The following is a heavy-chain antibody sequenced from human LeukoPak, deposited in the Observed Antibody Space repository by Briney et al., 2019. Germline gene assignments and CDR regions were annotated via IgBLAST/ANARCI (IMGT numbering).Heavy chain of an antibody. CDR2: IYWDDDK. CDR1: GFSLSTSGVG. V-gene: IGHV2-5*02. D-gene: IGHD3-3*01. J-gene: IGHJ3*02. CDR3: AHRGGYYDFWSGYYREDAFDI. Sequence: SGPTLVNPTQTLTLTCTFSGFSLSTSGVGVGWIRQPPGKALEWLALIYWDDDKLYSPSLKTRLTITKDTSKNQVVLTMTNMDPVDTATYYCAHRGGYYDFWSGYYREDAFDIWGQGTMVTVSS.